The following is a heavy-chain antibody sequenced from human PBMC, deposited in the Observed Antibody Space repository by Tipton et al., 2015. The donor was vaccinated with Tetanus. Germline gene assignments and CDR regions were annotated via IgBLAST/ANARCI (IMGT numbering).Heavy chain of an antibody. CDR3: ARWRDGFNRALDS. CDR1: GGSISSGGSY. J-gene: IGHJ4*02. V-gene: IGHV4-39*02. CDR2: ISHSENT. D-gene: IGHD5-24*01. Sequence: TLSLTCSYSGGSISSGGSYWSWIRQPPGKGLEWIGEISHSENTNYNPSLQSRVTISMNTANNHIYLNLTSVTAADTAVYYCARWRDGFNRALDSWGQGIMVTVS.